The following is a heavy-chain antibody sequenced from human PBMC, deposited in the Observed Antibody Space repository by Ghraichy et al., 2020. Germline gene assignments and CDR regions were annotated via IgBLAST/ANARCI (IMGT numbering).Heavy chain of an antibody. J-gene: IGHJ4*02. CDR3: ARESQKTLVGATERYYFDY. Sequence: SVKVSCKASGGTFSSYAISWVRQAPGQGLEWMGGIIPIFGTANYAQKFQGRVTITTDESTSTAYMELSSLRSEDTAVYYCARESQKTLVGATERYYFDYWGQGTLVTVSS. CDR1: GGTFSSYA. V-gene: IGHV1-69*05. D-gene: IGHD1-26*01. CDR2: IIPIFGTA.